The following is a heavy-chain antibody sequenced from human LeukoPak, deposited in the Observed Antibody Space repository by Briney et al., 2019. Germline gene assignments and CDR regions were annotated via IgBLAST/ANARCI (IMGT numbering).Heavy chain of an antibody. V-gene: IGHV3-23*01. CDR2: IGDSTGTT. CDR1: GFTFSSYA. CDR3: ATHHSSGWYYMDV. J-gene: IGHJ6*04. Sequence: GGSLRLSCAASGFTFSSYAMTWVRQAPGKGLEGVSVIGDSTGTTNYADSVKGRFTISRDNSKNTLYLQMNSLRADDTAVYYCATHHSSGWYYMDVWGKGTTVTVSS. D-gene: IGHD6-19*01.